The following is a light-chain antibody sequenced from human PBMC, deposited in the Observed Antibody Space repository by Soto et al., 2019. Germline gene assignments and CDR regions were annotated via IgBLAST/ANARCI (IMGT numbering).Light chain of an antibody. CDR2: EVS. CDR3: SSYTTSNTLV. J-gene: IGLJ2*01. Sequence: QSVLTQPASVSGFPGQSITISCTGTSGDIGSYDYVSWYQQPPGKAPKLILYEVSNRPSGISNRFSGSKSGSMASLTISGLQSEDEADYFCSSYTTSNTLVFGGGTKLTVL. V-gene: IGLV2-14*01. CDR1: SGDIGSYDY.